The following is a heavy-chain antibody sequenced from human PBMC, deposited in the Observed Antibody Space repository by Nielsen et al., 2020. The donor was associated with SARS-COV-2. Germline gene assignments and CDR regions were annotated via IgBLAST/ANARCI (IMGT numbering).Heavy chain of an antibody. CDR2: ISGSGGST. Sequence: GESLKISCAASGFTFSSYAMSWVRQAPGKGLEWVSAISGSGGSTYYADSVKGRFTISRDNSKNTLYLQMNSLRAEDTAVYYCARERLRGSGGMDVWGQGTTVTVSS. CDR1: GFTFSSYA. D-gene: IGHD3-10*01. V-gene: IGHV3-23*01. J-gene: IGHJ6*02. CDR3: ARERLRGSGGMDV.